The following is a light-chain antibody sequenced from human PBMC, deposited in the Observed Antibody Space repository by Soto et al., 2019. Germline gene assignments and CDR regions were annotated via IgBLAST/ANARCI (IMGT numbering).Light chain of an antibody. CDR2: GAS. J-gene: IGKJ3*01. CDR3: QQYDSSPST. Sequence: EIVLTQSPGTLSLSPGERATLSCRASQSVSSSFLAWYQQKPGQAPRLLIYGASSRATGIPDRFSGSGSGTAFTLTISRLEPEDFAVYYCQQYDSSPSTFGPGTKVDIK. V-gene: IGKV3-20*01. CDR1: QSVSSSF.